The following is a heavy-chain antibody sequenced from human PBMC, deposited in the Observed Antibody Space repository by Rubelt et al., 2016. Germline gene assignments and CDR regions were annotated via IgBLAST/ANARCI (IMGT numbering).Heavy chain of an antibody. D-gene: IGHD2-8*02. CDR3: GRCDITGEGGGLDV. CDR2: ISYAVTT. Sequence: QVQLQESGPGLVKPSETLSLTCTVSGVSVSSYYWTWIRQPPGQRLEWIGFISYAVTTKYNPSLGSRFTMSMDTSKNQFSLSGTAVTAADTALYYCGRCDITGEGGGLDVWGLGTSVTVSS. J-gene: IGHJ6*02. V-gene: IGHV4-59*02. CDR1: GVSVSSYY.